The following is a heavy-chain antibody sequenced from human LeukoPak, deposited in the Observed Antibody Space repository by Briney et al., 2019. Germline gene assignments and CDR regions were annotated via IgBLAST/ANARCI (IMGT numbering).Heavy chain of an antibody. J-gene: IGHJ5*02. Sequence: ASVKVSCKASGGTFSSYAISWVRQAPGQGLEWMGGIIPIFGTANYAQKFQGRVTITTDESTSTAYMELSSLRSEDTAVYYCARAPPAEMGPFDPWGQGTLVTVPS. CDR2: IIPIFGTA. V-gene: IGHV1-69*05. CDR3: ARAPPAEMGPFDP. D-gene: IGHD5-24*01. CDR1: GGTFSSYA.